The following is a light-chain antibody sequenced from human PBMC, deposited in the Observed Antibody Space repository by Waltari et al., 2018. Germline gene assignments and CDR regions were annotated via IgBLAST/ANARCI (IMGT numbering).Light chain of an antibody. Sequence: EIVLTQSPDTLSLSPGDRATLSCRASQTINNNGLAWFQQKSGQAPRLLIYGVSRRAPGIPDRFRGAGAATDFTLTISSLQPEDFATNYCQQSYSTRYTVGQGTKLEIK. CDR2: GVS. J-gene: IGKJ2*01. CDR3: QQSYSTRYT. CDR1: QTINNNG. V-gene: IGKV3-20*01.